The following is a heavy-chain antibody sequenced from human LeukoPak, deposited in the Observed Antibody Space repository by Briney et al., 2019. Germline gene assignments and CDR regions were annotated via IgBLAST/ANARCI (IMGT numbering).Heavy chain of an antibody. CDR2: IWYDGSNK. CDR3: ASDLAHIVVVTAIRGFDY. D-gene: IGHD2-21*02. CDR1: GFTFSSYG. J-gene: IGHJ4*02. Sequence: GGSLRLSCAASGFTFSSYGMHWVRQAPGKGLDRVAVIWYDGSNKYYADSVKGRFTISRDNSKNTLYLQMTSLRAEDTAVYYCASDLAHIVVVTAIRGFDYWGQGTLVTVSS. V-gene: IGHV3-33*01.